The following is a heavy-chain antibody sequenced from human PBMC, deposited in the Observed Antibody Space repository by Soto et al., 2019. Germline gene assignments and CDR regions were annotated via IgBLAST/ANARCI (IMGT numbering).Heavy chain of an antibody. CDR1: GGTFNTYA. D-gene: IGHD3-10*01. Sequence: QVQLVQSGAEMKKPGSSVKVSCQSSGGTFNTYAMNWVRQAPGQGPEWMGDISPMFGAANYAPKFQGRVTITADESTGTSYMQLRSLTSEDTALYFCAREGQVHTPAFVYWGQGTLVTVSS. J-gene: IGHJ4*02. CDR3: AREGQVHTPAFVY. V-gene: IGHV1-69*19. CDR2: ISPMFGAA.